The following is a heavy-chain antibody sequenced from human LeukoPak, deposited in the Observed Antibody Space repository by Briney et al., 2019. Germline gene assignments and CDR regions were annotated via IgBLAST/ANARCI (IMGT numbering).Heavy chain of an antibody. CDR2: IYYSGST. D-gene: IGHD3-16*01. V-gene: IGHV4-59*08. CDR3: ARQLGAYSYPFDI. CDR1: GGSISSYY. Sequence: KPTETLSLTCTVSGGSISSYYWSWIRQPPGKGLEWIGYIYYSGSTNYNPSLKSRVTISVDTSKNQFSLRLNSVTAADTAVYYCARQLGAYSYPFDIWGQGTKVTVSS. J-gene: IGHJ3*02.